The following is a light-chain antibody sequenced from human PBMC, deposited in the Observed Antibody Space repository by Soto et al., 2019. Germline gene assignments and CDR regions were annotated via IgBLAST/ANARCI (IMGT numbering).Light chain of an antibody. CDR1: QSISIW. Sequence: LQLTQSPAPYSAFVGERAPSTVRASQSISIWLAWYQQKPGKAPKLLIYDASSLESGCPSRFTASGSGTEFTLPISSLQPDDFATYYCQQYNSYSTFGQGTKVDIK. J-gene: IGKJ1*01. CDR2: DAS. CDR3: QQYNSYST. V-gene: IGKV1-5*01.